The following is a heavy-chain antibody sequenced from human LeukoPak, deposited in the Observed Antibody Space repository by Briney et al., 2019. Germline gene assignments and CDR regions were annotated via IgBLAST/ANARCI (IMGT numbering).Heavy chain of an antibody. CDR3: ARDTRGVFDY. CDR1: GFTFRSYW. CDR2: INQDVSEK. V-gene: IGHV3-7*01. J-gene: IGHJ4*02. Sequence: GGSLRLSCAASGFTFRSYWMTWVRQAPGKGLEWVANINQDVSEKYSVDSVKGRFTISRDNPKNSLYLQMNSLRAEDTAVYYCARDTRGVFDYWGQGTLVTVSS. D-gene: IGHD3-10*01.